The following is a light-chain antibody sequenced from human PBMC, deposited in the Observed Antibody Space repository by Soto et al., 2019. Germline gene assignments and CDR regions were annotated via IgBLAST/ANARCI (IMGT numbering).Light chain of an antibody. CDR2: AAS. CDR1: QGISSY. V-gene: IGKV1-8*01. J-gene: IGKJ1*01. CDR3: QQYYSYPRA. Sequence: AIRMTQSPSSLSASTGDRVTITCRASQGISSYLAWYQQKPGKAPKLLIYAASTLQSGVPSRFSGSGSGTDLTLNISALQSEDFATYHYQQYYSYPRAFGQGTKVYIK.